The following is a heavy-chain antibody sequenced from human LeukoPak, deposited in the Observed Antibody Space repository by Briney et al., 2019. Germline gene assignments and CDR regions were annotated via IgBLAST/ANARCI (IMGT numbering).Heavy chain of an antibody. CDR1: GFTFSSYA. D-gene: IGHD3-22*01. CDR2: ISGSGGST. Sequence: GGSLRLSCAASGFTFSSYAMSWVRQAPGKGLEWVSAISGSGGSTCYADSVKGRFTISRDNSKNTLYLQMNSLRAEDTAVYYCAKGGTYYYDSSGYYLHWGQGTLVTVSS. J-gene: IGHJ4*02. CDR3: AKGGTYYYDSSGYYLH. V-gene: IGHV3-23*01.